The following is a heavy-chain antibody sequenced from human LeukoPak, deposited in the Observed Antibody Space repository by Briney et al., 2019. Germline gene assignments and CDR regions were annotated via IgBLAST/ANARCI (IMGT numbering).Heavy chain of an antibody. CDR3: TRCISATGPECFDF. CDR2: IKTDGSHT. J-gene: IGHJ4*02. D-gene: IGHD3-3*02. Sequence: GGSLRLSCAASGFTFSTSWMHWVRQAPGKGLVWVSHIKTDGSHTTYADSVKGRFTISRDNAQNTLYLQMTSLRAEDTAVYYCTRCISATGPECFDFWGQGTLVTVSS. CDR1: GFTFSTSW. V-gene: IGHV3-74*01.